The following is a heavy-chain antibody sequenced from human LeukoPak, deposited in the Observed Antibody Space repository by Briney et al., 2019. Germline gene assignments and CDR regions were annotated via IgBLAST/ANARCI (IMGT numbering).Heavy chain of an antibody. CDR2: INHDGSKK. CDR3: ARDGGGFDS. CDR1: GFTFRNYW. D-gene: IGHD3-16*01. V-gene: IGHV3-7*01. J-gene: IGHJ4*02. Sequence: GGSLRLSCAASGFTFRNYWIRWVRQAPGKGLEWVADINHDGSKKYSVDSVKGRFTISRDNAKKSLYLQMNSLRADDTAVYYCARDGGGFDSWGQGTLVTVSS.